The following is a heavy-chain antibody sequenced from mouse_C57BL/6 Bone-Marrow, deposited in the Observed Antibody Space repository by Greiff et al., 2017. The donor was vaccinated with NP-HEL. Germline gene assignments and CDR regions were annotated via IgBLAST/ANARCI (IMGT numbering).Heavy chain of an antibody. Sequence: VQLQQPGAELVKPGASVKLSCKASGYTFTSYWMHWVKQRPGQGLEWIGMIHPNSGSTNYNEKFKSKATLTVDKSSSTAYMQLSSLTSEDSAVYYCARNLPRYAMDYWGQGTSVTVSS. CDR2: IHPNSGST. V-gene: IGHV1-64*01. J-gene: IGHJ4*01. CDR3: ARNLPRYAMDY. CDR1: GYTFTSYW.